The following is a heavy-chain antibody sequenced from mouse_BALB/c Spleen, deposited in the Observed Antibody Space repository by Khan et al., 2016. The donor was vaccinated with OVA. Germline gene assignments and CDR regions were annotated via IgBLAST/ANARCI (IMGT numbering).Heavy chain of an antibody. D-gene: IGHD1-2*01. Sequence: QVQLQQSGAELARPGASVKLSCKASGYTFTDYYINWVKQRTGQGLEWIGEISPGSGDTYYNEKFKGKATLTADKSSSTVYMQLSSRTAEASAVYFCARMNYFGYTFAYWGQGTLVTVSA. J-gene: IGHJ3*01. CDR3: ARMNYFGYTFAY. CDR2: ISPGSGDT. V-gene: IGHV1-77*01. CDR1: GYTFTDYY.